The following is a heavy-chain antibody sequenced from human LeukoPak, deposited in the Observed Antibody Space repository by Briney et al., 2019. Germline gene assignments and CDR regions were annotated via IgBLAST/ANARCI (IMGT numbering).Heavy chain of an antibody. CDR1: GDSISSNSYY. CDR2: IYYSGST. Sequence: SETLSLTCTVSGDSISSNSYYWGWVRQPPGKGLEWIGSIYYSGSTNYNPSLKSRVSISVDTSKIQFSLKLSSVTAADTAVYYCGCSSSYGKLDIWGQGTMVTVSS. J-gene: IGHJ3*02. V-gene: IGHV4-39*07. D-gene: IGHD6-6*01. CDR3: GCSSSYGKLDI.